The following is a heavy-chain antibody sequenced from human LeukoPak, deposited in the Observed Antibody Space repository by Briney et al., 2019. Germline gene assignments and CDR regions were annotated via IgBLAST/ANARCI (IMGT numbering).Heavy chain of an antibody. CDR2: MNPNSGNT. Sequence: ASVKVSCKASGYTFTSYDINWVRQATGQGLEWMGWMNPNSGNTGYAQKFQGRVTITRNTSISTAYMELSSQRSEDTAVYYCARSYDSSGYYSMDVWGKGTTVTVSS. CDR3: ARSYDSSGYYSMDV. J-gene: IGHJ6*04. CDR1: GYTFTSYD. D-gene: IGHD3-22*01. V-gene: IGHV1-8*03.